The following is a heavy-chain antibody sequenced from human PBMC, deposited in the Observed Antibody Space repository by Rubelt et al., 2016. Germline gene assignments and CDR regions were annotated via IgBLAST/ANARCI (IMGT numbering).Heavy chain of an antibody. J-gene: IGHJ4*02. CDR2: VYYSGST. CDR3: ARTPGQSSWYYFDY. CDR1: GGSITSSTYY. Sequence: QLQLQESGPGLVKPSETLSLTCTVSGGSITSSTYYWGWIRQPPGKGLEWIGSVYYSGSTFYSPYLKSRVTISLNTSKNQYPLKLGSVTAAETAVYYCARTPGQSSWYYFDYWGQGTLVTVSS. V-gene: IGHV4-39*01. D-gene: IGHD6-13*01.